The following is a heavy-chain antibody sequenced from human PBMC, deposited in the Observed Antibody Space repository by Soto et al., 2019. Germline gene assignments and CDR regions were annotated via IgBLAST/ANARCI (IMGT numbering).Heavy chain of an antibody. CDR3: ARDGPYSNYDYYYYGMDV. CDR2: ISAYNGNR. Sequence: QVQLVQSGAEVKKPGASVKVSCKASGYTFTSYGISWVRQAPGQGLEWMGWISAYNGNRKHAQKLQSRITMTTDTSTSTAYMGLSRLRSDDTAVHYCARDGPYSNYDYYYYGMDVWGQGTTVTVSS. J-gene: IGHJ6*02. V-gene: IGHV1-18*01. CDR1: GYTFTSYG. D-gene: IGHD4-4*01.